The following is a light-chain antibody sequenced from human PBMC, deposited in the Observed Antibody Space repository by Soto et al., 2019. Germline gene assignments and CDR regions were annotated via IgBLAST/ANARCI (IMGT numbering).Light chain of an antibody. J-gene: IGKJ1*01. V-gene: IGKV3-20*01. CDR3: QQYGSSPRT. Sequence: DIVLTQSPGTLSLSPGERATLSCRASQSVGSIYLALYQQKPGQAPRLLIHGASNRASGIPDRFSGSGSGTDFTLTISRLEPEDFAVYYCQQYGSSPRTFGQGTKVDI. CDR1: QSVGSIY. CDR2: GAS.